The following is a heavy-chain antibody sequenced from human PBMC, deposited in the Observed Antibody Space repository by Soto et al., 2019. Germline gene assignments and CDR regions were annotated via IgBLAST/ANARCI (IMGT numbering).Heavy chain of an antibody. CDR1: GGTFSSYA. J-gene: IGHJ4*02. Sequence: SVKVSCEACGGTFSSYAISWVRQAPGQGLEWMGGIIPIFGTANYAQKFQGRVTITADESTSTAYMELSSLRSEDTAVYYCASPAYYYDSSGSQFDYWGQGTLVTVSS. CDR3: ASPAYYYDSSGSQFDY. D-gene: IGHD3-22*01. V-gene: IGHV1-69*13. CDR2: IIPIFGTA.